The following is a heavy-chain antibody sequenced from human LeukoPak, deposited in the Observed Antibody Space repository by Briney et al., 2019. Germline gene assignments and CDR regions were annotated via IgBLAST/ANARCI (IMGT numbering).Heavy chain of an antibody. J-gene: IGHJ5*02. CDR1: GLTFDDYA. CDR2: ISWNSGSI. Sequence: GGSLRLSCAASGLTFDDYAMHWVRQAPGKGLEWVSGISWNSGSIGYADSVKGRFTISRDNAKNSLYLQMNSLRAEDTALYYCAKANRGILTGENWFDPWGQGTLVTVSS. D-gene: IGHD3-9*01. V-gene: IGHV3-9*01. CDR3: AKANRGILTGENWFDP.